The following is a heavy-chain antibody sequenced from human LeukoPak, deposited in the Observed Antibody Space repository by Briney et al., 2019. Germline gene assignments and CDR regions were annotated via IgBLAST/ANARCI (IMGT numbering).Heavy chain of an antibody. CDR3: ARDYEYYYDSGPGD. D-gene: IGHD3-22*01. CDR1: GFTVSSNY. CDR2: IYSGGST. V-gene: IGHV3-53*01. J-gene: IGHJ1*01. Sequence: GGSLRLSCAASGFTVSSNYMNWVRQAPGKGLEWVSGIYSGGSTYYADSVKGRFTISRDNSKNTLYLQMNSLRAEDTAVYYCARDYEYYYDSGPGDWGQGTLVTVSS.